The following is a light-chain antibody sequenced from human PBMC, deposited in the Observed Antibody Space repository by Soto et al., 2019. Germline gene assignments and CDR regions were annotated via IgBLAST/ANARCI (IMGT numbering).Light chain of an antibody. CDR1: QSVRTN. V-gene: IGKV3-15*01. Sequence: EIVMTQSPATLSVSPGERATLSCRASQSVRTNLAWYQQKPGQPPRLLIYGVSTRATGIPARFSGSGSGTEFTLTISSLQSEDAGVYYCHQYNYWKTFGQGTKVAI. CDR3: HQYNYWKT. J-gene: IGKJ1*01. CDR2: GVS.